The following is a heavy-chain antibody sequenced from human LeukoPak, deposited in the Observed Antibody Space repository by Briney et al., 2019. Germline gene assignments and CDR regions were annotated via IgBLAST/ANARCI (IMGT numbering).Heavy chain of an antibody. Sequence: ASVKVSCKASGYTFTSYAMHWVRQAPGQRLEWMGWINAGNGNTKYSQKFQGRVTITRDTSASTAYMELSSLRSEDTAVYYCARVSYDGYYFDYWGQGALVTVSP. CDR2: INAGNGNT. CDR1: GYTFTSYA. CDR3: ARVSYDGYYFDY. D-gene: IGHD5-12*01. V-gene: IGHV1-3*01. J-gene: IGHJ4*02.